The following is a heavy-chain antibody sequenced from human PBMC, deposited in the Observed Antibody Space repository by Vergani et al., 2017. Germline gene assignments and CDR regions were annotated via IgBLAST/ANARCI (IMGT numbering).Heavy chain of an antibody. Sequence: EVQLLQSGGGLVQPGGSLRLSCRASGFIFSDYGMDWLRQSPGKGLEWVSSISSSSSYIYYADSVKGRFTISRDNAKNSLYLQMNSLRAEDTAVYYCATETGTTGGFDYWGQGTLVTVSS. J-gene: IGHJ4*02. CDR1: GFIFSDYG. V-gene: IGHV3-21*02. CDR2: ISSSSSYI. D-gene: IGHD1-7*01. CDR3: ATETGTTGGFDY.